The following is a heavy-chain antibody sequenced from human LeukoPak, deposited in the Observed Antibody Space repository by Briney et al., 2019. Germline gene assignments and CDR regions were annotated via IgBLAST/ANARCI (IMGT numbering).Heavy chain of an antibody. Sequence: SVKVSCKASGGTFSSYAISWVRQAPGQGLEWMGRIIPIFGTANYAQKCQGRVTITTDESTSTAYMELSSLRSEDTAVYYCARSGSYSPADFYYWGQGTLVTVSS. CDR2: IIPIFGTA. CDR3: ARSGSYSPADFYY. D-gene: IGHD1-26*01. V-gene: IGHV1-69*05. J-gene: IGHJ4*02. CDR1: GGTFSSYA.